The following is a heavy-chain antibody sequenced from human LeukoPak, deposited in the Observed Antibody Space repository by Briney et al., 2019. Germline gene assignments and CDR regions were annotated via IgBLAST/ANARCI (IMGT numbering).Heavy chain of an antibody. CDR2: IYYSGST. CDR1: GGSISSYY. CDR3: ARHMYSSYFDY. J-gene: IGHJ4*02. D-gene: IGHD6-13*01. V-gene: IGHV4-59*08. Sequence: SETLSLTCTVSGGSISSYYWSWIRQPPGKGLEWIGYIYYSGSTNYNPPLKSRVTISVDTSKNQFSLKLSSVTAADTAVYYCARHMYSSYFDYWGQGTLVTVSS.